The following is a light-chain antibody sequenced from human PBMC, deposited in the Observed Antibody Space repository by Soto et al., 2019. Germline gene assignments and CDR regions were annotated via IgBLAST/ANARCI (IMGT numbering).Light chain of an antibody. CDR2: GVS. V-gene: IGLV2-14*01. CDR1: SSDVGAYNY. CDR3: SSYTTSSVV. Sequence: QSVLTQPASVSGSPGQSITISCTGTSSDVGAYNYVSWYQQHPGKAPKLMIYGVSDRPSGVSNRFSGSKSGNTASLTISGLQAEDEADYYCSSYTTSSVVFGGGTKLTVL. J-gene: IGLJ3*02.